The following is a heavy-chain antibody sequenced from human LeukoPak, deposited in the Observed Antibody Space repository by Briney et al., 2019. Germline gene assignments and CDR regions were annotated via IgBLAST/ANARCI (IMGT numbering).Heavy chain of an antibody. J-gene: IGHJ4*02. Sequence: GGSLRLSCAASGFTVGNNYMNWVRQAPGKGLEWVSLIFSHGETSYADSVKGRFTISRDNSENTLYLQMNGLRVEDTAVYYCARDPPAVSINTYAWGQGTLVTVSS. CDR1: GFTVGNNY. D-gene: IGHD2-8*01. CDR3: ARDPPAVSINTYA. CDR2: IFSHGET. V-gene: IGHV3-66*01.